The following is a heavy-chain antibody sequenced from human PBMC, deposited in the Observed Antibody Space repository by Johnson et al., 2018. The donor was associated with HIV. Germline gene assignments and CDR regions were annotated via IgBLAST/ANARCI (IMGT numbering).Heavy chain of an antibody. CDR2: IRYDGSNK. Sequence: VQLVESGGGVVQPGGSLRLSCAASGFTFSSYGMHWVRQAPGKGLEWVAFIRYDGSNKYYADSVKGRFTISRDNSKNTLFLQMNSLRAEDTAVYYCAKERYMGSTTLADAFDMWGQGTMVTVSS. CDR3: AKERYMGSTTLADAFDM. J-gene: IGHJ3*02. V-gene: IGHV3-30*02. D-gene: IGHD1-26*01. CDR1: GFTFSSYG.